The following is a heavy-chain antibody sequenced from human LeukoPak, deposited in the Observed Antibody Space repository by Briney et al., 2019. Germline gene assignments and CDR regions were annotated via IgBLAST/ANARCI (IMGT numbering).Heavy chain of an antibody. V-gene: IGHV3-74*01. J-gene: IGHJ3*02. D-gene: IGHD1-14*01. CDR3: ARDLPASDAFDI. CDR1: GFTFSSYW. CDR2: INTDGSST. Sequence: GGSLRLSCAASGFTFSSYWMHWVRHAPGKGLVWVSRINTDGSSTSYADSVKGRFTISRDNAKNTLYLQMNSLRAEDTAVYYCARDLPASDAFDIWGQGTMVTVSS.